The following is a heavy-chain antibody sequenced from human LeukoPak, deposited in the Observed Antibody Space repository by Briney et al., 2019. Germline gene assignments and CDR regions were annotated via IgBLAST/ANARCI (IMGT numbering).Heavy chain of an antibody. CDR1: GGSISSYY. D-gene: IGHD3-22*01. J-gene: IGHJ6*02. CDR2: IYYSGST. V-gene: IGHV4-59*01. Sequence: PSETLSLTCTVSGGSISSYYWSWIRQPPGKGLEWIGYIYYSGSTNYNPSLKSRVTISVDTSKNQFSLKLSSVTAADTAVYYCARDGLDYGMDVWGQGTTVTVS. CDR3: ARDGLDYGMDV.